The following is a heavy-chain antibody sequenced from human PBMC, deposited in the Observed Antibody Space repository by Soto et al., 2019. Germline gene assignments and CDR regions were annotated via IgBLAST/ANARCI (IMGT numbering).Heavy chain of an antibody. V-gene: IGHV4-31*03. D-gene: IGHD5-18*01. J-gene: IGHJ4*02. CDR3: ARSPSVSYGFLGEFDY. Sequence: QVQLQESGPGLVKPSQTLSLTCTVSGGSISSGGYYWSWIRQHPGKGLEWIGYIYYSGSTYYNPSLKSRVTISADPSKNHFSLKLSSATAADTAVYYRARSPSVSYGFLGEFDYWGQGTLVTVSS. CDR2: IYYSGST. CDR1: GGSISSGGYY.